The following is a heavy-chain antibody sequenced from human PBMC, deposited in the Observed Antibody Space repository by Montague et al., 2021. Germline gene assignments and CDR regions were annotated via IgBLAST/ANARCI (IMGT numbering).Heavy chain of an antibody. D-gene: IGHD6-25*01. CDR1: GFTFSNYW. J-gene: IGHJ5*02. CDR2: IKYDGSRT. Sequence: SLRLSCAASGFTFSNYWMHWVRQAPGKGLVWVSHIKYDGSRTGYADSVKGRFTISRDNAKNTLYLQMNSLRVDDTAVYYCARSACAAAFDPWGQGTLVTVSS. V-gene: IGHV3-74*01. CDR3: ARSACAAAFDP.